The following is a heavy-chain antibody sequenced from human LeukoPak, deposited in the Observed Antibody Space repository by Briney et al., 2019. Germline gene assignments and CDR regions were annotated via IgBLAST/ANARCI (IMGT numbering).Heavy chain of an antibody. CDR3: VKDVGRNYYYGMDV. CDR1: GFTFDVYA. Sequence: GGSLRLSCAASGFTFDVYAMHWVRQAPGKGLEWVSGISWNSGTVGYADSVKGRFTISRDNAKTSLYLQMNSLRAEDTALYYCVKDVGRNYYYGMDVWGQGTTVTVSS. CDR2: ISWNSGTV. J-gene: IGHJ6*02. V-gene: IGHV3-9*01.